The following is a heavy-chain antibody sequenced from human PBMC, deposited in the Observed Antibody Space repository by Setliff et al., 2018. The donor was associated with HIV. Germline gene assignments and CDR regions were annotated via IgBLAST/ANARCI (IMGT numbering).Heavy chain of an antibody. CDR2: IKQDGGEK. V-gene: IGHV3-7*01. CDR1: GFSFSSHW. D-gene: IGHD2-21*01. Sequence: QSGGSLRLSCAASGFSFSSHWMTWVRQAPGKGLEWVANIKQDGGEKYYVGSVKGRFTISRDNAKNSLFLQMNSLRAEDTAVYYCARETPEIIYCGFKCYYYYYYMDVWGKGTTVTVSS. CDR3: ARETPEIIYCGFKCYYYYYYMDV. J-gene: IGHJ6*03.